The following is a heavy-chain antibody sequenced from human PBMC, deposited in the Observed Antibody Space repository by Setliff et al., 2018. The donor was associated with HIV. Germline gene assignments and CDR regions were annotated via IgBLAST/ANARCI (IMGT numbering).Heavy chain of an antibody. CDR1: GFIFKTYD. Sequence: GGSLRLSCATSGFIFKTYDIHWVRQAPGKGLDWVTFIRFNGNDKYYADSGKGRFTISRDNSKNTLDLQINSLRPEDTAVYYCVTRYCGESICPEFDYWGQGTLVTVSS. CDR3: VTRYCGESICPEFDY. V-gene: IGHV3-30*02. CDR2: IRFNGNDK. D-gene: IGHD2-21*01. J-gene: IGHJ4*02.